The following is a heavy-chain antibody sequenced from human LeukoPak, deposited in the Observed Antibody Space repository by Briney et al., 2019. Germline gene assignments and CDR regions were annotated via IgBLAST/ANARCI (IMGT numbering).Heavy chain of an antibody. D-gene: IGHD1-26*01. CDR2: MNPNSVNT. CDR1: GYTFTSYD. J-gene: IGHJ3*02. Sequence: ASVKVSCKASGYTFTSYDINWVRQASGQGLEWMGWMNPNSVNTGYAQKFKGRVTMTRNNSISTAYMELSSLRSEDTAVYYCARVGPRAFDIWGQGTMVTVSS. CDR3: ARVGPRAFDI. V-gene: IGHV1-8*01.